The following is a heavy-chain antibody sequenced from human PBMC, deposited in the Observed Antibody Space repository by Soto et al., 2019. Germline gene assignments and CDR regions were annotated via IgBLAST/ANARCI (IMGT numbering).Heavy chain of an antibody. CDR3: AKPVGSSSDAFDI. Sequence: GGSLRLSCAASGFTFSSYAMSWVRQAPGKGLEWVSAISGSGGSTYYADSVKGRFTISRDNSKNTLYLQMNSLIAEDTAVYYCAKPVGSSSDAFDIWGQGTMVTVSS. V-gene: IGHV3-23*01. CDR1: GFTFSSYA. CDR2: ISGSGGST. J-gene: IGHJ3*02. D-gene: IGHD6-6*01.